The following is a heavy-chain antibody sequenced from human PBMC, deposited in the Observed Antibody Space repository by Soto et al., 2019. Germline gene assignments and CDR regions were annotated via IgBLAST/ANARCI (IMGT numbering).Heavy chain of an antibody. Sequence: EVQLVESGGGLVQPGGSLRLSCAASGFNFSTSWMSWVRQAPGKGLEWVANIKQDGSEKYYGDSVKGRFTISRDNAKNSLNLQMNSLRAEDTAVYYCAREPGILEHKYDILTGFYGLDVWGQGTTVTVSS. CDR2: IKQDGSEK. CDR3: AREPGILEHKYDILTGFYGLDV. CDR1: GFNFSTSW. D-gene: IGHD3-9*01. J-gene: IGHJ6*02. V-gene: IGHV3-7*05.